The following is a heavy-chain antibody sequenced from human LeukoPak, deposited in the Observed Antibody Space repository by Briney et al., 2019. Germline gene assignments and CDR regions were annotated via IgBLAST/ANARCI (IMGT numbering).Heavy chain of an antibody. CDR3: AKARVARAYYNSRGYYNFDY. CDR1: GFTFSSFA. D-gene: IGHD3-22*01. J-gene: IGHJ4*02. V-gene: IGHV3-23*01. CDR2: ISASAGST. Sequence: GGSLRLSCAASGFTFSSFAMTWVRQAPGKVLEWASSISASAGSTYYADSVKGRFTISRDNSKNTLFLQTNSLRAEDTAIYYCAKARVARAYYNSRGYYNFDYWGQGTLVTVSS.